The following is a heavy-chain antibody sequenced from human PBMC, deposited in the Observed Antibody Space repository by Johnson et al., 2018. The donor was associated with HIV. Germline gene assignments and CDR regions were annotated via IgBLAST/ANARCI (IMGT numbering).Heavy chain of an antibody. CDR3: AKDLGTWDDAFDI. CDR2: INWNGGST. D-gene: IGHD1-1*01. CDR1: GFTFDDYG. J-gene: IGHJ3*02. V-gene: IGHV3-20*04. Sequence: VQLVESGGGVVQPGRSLRLSCAASGFTFDDYGMSWVRQAPGKGLEWVSGINWNGGSTGYADSVKGRFTISRDNAKNSLYLQMNSLRAEDTAVYYCAKDLGTWDDAFDIWGQGTRVTVSS.